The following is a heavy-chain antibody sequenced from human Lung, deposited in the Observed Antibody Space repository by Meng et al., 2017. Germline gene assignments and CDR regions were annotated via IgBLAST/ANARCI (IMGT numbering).Heavy chain of an antibody. CDR2: IDPRSGDT. V-gene: IGHV1-2*06. CDR3: VRDVYICAAGKLFGDY. D-gene: IGHD6-13*01. Sequence: QVQQVQAGAEGKNPGAAVKVSGKPLVHTFTAYGLHWLRQAPGEGLDWIGRIDPRSGDTQYAQKFQGRVTMARDTSISTTYMELSRLRSDDTALYYCVRDVYICAAGKLFGDYWGQGTLVTVSS. J-gene: IGHJ4*02. CDR1: VHTFTAYG.